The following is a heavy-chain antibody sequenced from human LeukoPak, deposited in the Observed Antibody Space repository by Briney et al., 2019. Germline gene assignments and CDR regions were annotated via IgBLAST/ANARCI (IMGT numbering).Heavy chain of an antibody. D-gene: IGHD2-21*02. Sequence: GGTLRLSCAASGFIFSSHGMNWVRQAPGKGLEWVSLITWDGGSTYYADSVKGRFTISRDNAKNSLYLQMNSLRAEDTAVYYCAREVTPYYWGQGTLVTVSS. CDR1: GFIFSSHG. CDR3: AREVTPYY. V-gene: IGHV3-48*04. J-gene: IGHJ4*02. CDR2: ITWDGGST.